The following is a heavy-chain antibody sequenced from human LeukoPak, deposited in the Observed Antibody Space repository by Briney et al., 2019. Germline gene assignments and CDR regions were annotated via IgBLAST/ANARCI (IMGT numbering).Heavy chain of an antibody. CDR1: GFTFSSYG. Sequence: PGGSLRLSCAAPGFTFSSYGMHWVRQAPGKGLEWVSSISSSSSYIYYADSVKGRFTISRDNTKNSLYLQMNSLRVEDTAVHYCARGGNPFDYWGQGTLVTVSS. CDR3: ARGGNPFDY. J-gene: IGHJ4*02. CDR2: ISSSSSYI. V-gene: IGHV3-21*01.